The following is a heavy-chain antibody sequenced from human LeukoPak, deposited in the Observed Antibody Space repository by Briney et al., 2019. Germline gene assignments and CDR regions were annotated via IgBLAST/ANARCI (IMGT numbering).Heavy chain of an antibody. CDR2: ISRRSNTI. J-gene: IGHJ4*02. CDR3: ARDNPTNDY. CDR1: GFTFSNFS. Sequence: PGGSLRLSCEASGFTFSNFSMHWVRQAPGKGLEWLSYISRRSNTIYYAASVKGRFTISRDNAENSLYLQMNSLRVEDTAVYYCARDNPTNDYWGQGTLVTVSS. D-gene: IGHD1-14*01. V-gene: IGHV3-48*04.